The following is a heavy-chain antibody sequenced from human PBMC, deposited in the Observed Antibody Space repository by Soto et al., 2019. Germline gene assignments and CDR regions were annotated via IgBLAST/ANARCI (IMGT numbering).Heavy chain of an antibody. CDR3: ARSQGGSSSLDIYYYYYYGMDV. CDR2: IIPIFGTA. D-gene: IGHD2-15*01. J-gene: IGHJ6*02. CDR1: GGTFSSYA. V-gene: IGHV1-69*01. Sequence: QVQLVQSGAEVTKPGSSVKVSCKAPGGTFSSYAISWVRQAPGQGLEWMGGIIPIFGTANYAQKVQGRVTITADESTSTGYMELSSLRSEDTAVYYCARSQGGSSSLDIYYYYYYGMDVWGQGTTVTVSS.